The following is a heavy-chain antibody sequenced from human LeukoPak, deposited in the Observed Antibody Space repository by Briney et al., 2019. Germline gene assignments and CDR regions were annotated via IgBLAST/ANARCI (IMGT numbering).Heavy chain of an antibody. CDR1: GFTVSSNY. CDR2: IYSGGST. V-gene: IGHV3-66*02. CDR3: ARDRRHSSGWYGGFDY. Sequence: HPGGSLRLSCAASGFTVSSNYMSWVRQAPGKGLEWVSVIYSGGSTYYADSVKGRFTISRDNSKNTRYLQMNSLRAEDTAVYYCARDRRHSSGWYGGFDYWGQGTLVTVSS. J-gene: IGHJ4*02. D-gene: IGHD6-19*01.